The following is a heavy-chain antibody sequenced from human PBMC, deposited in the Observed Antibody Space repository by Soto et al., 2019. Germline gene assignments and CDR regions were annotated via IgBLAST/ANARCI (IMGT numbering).Heavy chain of an antibody. CDR2: SSATGAGT. D-gene: IGHD1-7*01. Sequence: GESLRLSCAASGFTFSSYGMTWVRQAPGKGLEWVSFSSATGAGTYYADSVKGRFTISRDNSKNTLYLQMTSLRADDTAVYYCAKDRRAGGNYGFYSDFWGQGALVTVSS. CDR1: GFTFSSYG. CDR3: AKDRRAGGNYGFYSDF. V-gene: IGHV3-23*01. J-gene: IGHJ4*02.